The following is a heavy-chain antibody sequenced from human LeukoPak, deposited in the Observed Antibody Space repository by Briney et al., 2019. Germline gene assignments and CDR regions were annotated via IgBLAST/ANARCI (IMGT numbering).Heavy chain of an antibody. D-gene: IGHD3-22*01. J-gene: IGHJ4*02. CDR1: GGSISSYY. CDR2: IYYSGST. CDR3: ARGHYYDSSGHFDY. V-gene: IGHV4-59*01. Sequence: SETLSLTCTVSGGSISSYYWSWIRQPPGKGLEWIGYIYYSGSTNYNPSLKSRVTISVDTSKNQFSLKLSSVTAADTAVYYCARGHYYDSSGHFDYWGQGTLVTVSS.